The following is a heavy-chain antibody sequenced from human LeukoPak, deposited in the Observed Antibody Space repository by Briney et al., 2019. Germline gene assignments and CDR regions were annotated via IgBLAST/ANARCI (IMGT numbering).Heavy chain of an antibody. V-gene: IGHV4-59*01. CDR1: GGSISSYY. J-gene: IGHJ4*02. CDR3: ARVDGYYFDY. CDR2: IYYSGRT. Sequence: PSETLSLTCTVSGGSISSYYWSWIRQPPGKGREWIGYIYYSGRTNYNPSRKSRVTISVDTSKNQFSLKLGSVTAADTAVYYCARVDGYYFDYWGQGTLVTVSS. D-gene: IGHD5-24*01.